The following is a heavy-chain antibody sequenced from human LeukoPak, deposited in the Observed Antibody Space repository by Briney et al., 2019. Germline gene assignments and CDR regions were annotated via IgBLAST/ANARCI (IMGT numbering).Heavy chain of an antibody. D-gene: IGHD3-22*01. CDR2: IYSDGRT. V-gene: IGHV3-53*01. CDR3: AKRDTSGSYYFDY. CDR1: GFTVRSAY. Sequence: GGSLRLSCAASGFTVRSAYMSWVRQAPGKGLEWVSVIYSDGRTYYADSVKGRFTISRDNGKNTLFLQMSSLRAEDTALYYCAKRDTSGSYYFDYWGQGTLVTVSS. J-gene: IGHJ4*02.